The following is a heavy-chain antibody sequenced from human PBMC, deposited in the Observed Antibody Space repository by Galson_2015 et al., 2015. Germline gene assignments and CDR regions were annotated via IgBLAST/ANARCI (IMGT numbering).Heavy chain of an antibody. D-gene: IGHD3-3*01. CDR2: INWNSGTI. CDR3: AKDLKAMTSGYQEGVFAFDI. J-gene: IGHJ3*02. Sequence: SLRLSCAGSGFTFDDYVMHWVRQCPGKGLEWVAGINWNSGTIAHAESVKGRFTISRDNAKNSLFLQMNSLRTEDTALYYCAKDLKAMTSGYQEGVFAFDIWGRGTMVIVSS. CDR1: GFTFDDYV. V-gene: IGHV3-9*01.